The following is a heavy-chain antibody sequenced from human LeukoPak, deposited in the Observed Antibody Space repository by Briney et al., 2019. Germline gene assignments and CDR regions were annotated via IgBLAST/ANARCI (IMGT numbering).Heavy chain of an antibody. V-gene: IGHV1-2*02. CDR2: INPKSGVT. J-gene: IGHJ3*02. Sequence: ASVKVSCKASGYTFTGYYMHWVRQAPGQGLEWMGWINPKSGVTKYAQNFQGRVTMTRDMSISTAYMEMSRLRSDDTAVYYCARELRFYGSGRVNVKGFDIWGQGTMVTVSS. CDR1: GYTFTGYY. CDR3: ARELRFYGSGRVNVKGFDI. D-gene: IGHD3-10*01.